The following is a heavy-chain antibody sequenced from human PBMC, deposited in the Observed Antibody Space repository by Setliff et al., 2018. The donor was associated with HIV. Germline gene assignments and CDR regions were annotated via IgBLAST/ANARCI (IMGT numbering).Heavy chain of an antibody. CDR1: GFIFSDYS. J-gene: IGHJ4*02. CDR2: ISSSTYI. D-gene: IGHD5-12*01. CDR3: ARVSGDGAGYFDY. V-gene: IGHV3-21*01. Sequence: PGGSLRLSCAASGFIFSDYSMNWVRQATGKGLEWVSSISSSTYIYYADSVKGRFTISRDNAKNSLYLQMNSLRAEDTAVYYCARVSGDGAGYFDYWGQGTLVTVSS.